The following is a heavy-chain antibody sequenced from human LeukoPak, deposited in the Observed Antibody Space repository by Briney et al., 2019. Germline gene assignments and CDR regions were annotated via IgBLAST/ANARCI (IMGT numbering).Heavy chain of an antibody. Sequence: SETLSLTCTVSGGSISSYYWSWIRQPPGKGLEWIGYVYNSGSTNYNPSLKSRVTISVDTSKNQFSLKLSSVTAADTAVYYCARDLYYDSSGYPLCAFDIWGQGTMDTLSS. J-gene: IGHJ3*02. CDR2: VYNSGST. CDR1: GGSISSYY. D-gene: IGHD3-22*01. CDR3: ARDLYYDSSGYPLCAFDI. V-gene: IGHV4-59*01.